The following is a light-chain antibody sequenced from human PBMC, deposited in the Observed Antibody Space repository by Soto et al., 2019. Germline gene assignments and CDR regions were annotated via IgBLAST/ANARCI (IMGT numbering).Light chain of an antibody. CDR2: SAS. CDR1: QVITND. J-gene: IGKJ4*01. CDR3: QKYNSLPPT. V-gene: IGKV1-27*01. Sequence: DIQVTQSPASLSASVGDRITITCRTSQVITNDLAWYQQKPGKPPKLLISSASTLESGVPSPFSGSGFGTEFTLTISNLQPEDFATYYCQKYNSLPPTFGGGTNVEIK.